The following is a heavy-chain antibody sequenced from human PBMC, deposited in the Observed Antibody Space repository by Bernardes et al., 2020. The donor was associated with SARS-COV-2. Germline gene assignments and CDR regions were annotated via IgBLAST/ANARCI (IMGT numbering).Heavy chain of an antibody. CDR3: VRDAELGGMDV. Sequence: GGSLRLFCAASGFSLSNYDMHWVRQLPGKGLEWVSGIGVADDKFSVGSVKGRFTISRENAKNSLYLQMNSLRVGDTAVYYCVRDAELGGMDVWGQGTTVTVSS. J-gene: IGHJ6*02. V-gene: IGHV3-13*01. D-gene: IGHD7-27*01. CDR1: GFSLSNYD. CDR2: IGVADDK.